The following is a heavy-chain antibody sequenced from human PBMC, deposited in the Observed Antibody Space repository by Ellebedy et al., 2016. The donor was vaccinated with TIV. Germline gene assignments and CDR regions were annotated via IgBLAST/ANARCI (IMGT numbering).Heavy chain of an antibody. D-gene: IGHD1-26*01. Sequence: GESLKISXAASGFTFSSYSMNWVRQAPGKGLEWVSYISSSSTIYYADSVKGRSTISRDNAKNSLYLQMNSLRDEDTAVYYCAKSSGSYGLRTRSFDYWGQGTLVTVSS. CDR3: AKSSGSYGLRTRSFDY. J-gene: IGHJ4*02. CDR1: GFTFSSYS. V-gene: IGHV3-48*02. CDR2: ISSSSTI.